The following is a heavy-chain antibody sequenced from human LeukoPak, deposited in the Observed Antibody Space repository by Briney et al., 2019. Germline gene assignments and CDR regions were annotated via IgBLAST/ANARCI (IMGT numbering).Heavy chain of an antibody. J-gene: IGHJ3*02. CDR1: GYTFTSYA. V-gene: IGHV7-4-1*02. D-gene: IGHD6-13*01. CDR2: INTNTGNP. CDR3: ARDFSSSNWYRDDTFDI. Sequence: ASVKVSCKASGYTFTSYAMNWVRQVPGQGLEWMGWINTNTGNPTYAQGFTGRFVFSLDTSVSTAYLQISSLKAEDTAVYYCARDFSSSNWYRDDTFDIWGQGTMVTVSS.